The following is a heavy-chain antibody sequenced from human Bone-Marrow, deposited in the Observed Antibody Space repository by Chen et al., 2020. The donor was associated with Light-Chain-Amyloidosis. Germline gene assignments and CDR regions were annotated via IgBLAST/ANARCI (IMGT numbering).Heavy chain of an antibody. CDR2: IGTAGDP. Sequence: EVQLVESGGGLVQPGGSLRLSCAASGFPFSSYDMHWVRQATGKGLEWVSAIGTAGDPYYPGSVKGRFTISRENAKNSLYLQMNSLRAGDTAVYYCARGGGVVWGDPWYFDLWGRGTLVTVSS. CDR1: GFPFSSYD. J-gene: IGHJ2*01. CDR3: ARGGGVVWGDPWYFDL. D-gene: IGHD3-3*01. V-gene: IGHV3-13*05.